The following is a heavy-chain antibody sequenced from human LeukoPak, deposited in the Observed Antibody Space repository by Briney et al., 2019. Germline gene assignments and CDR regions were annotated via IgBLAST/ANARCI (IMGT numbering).Heavy chain of an antibody. Sequence: GASVKVSCKASGGTFSSYAISWVRQAPGQGLEWMGGIIPIFGTANYAQKFQGRVTITTDESTSTAYMELSRLRSEDTAVYYCARPPLPYYYDSSGTKGYAFDIWGQGTMVTVSS. V-gene: IGHV1-69*05. J-gene: IGHJ3*02. CDR1: GGTFSSYA. CDR2: IIPIFGTA. D-gene: IGHD3-22*01. CDR3: ARPPLPYYYDSSGTKGYAFDI.